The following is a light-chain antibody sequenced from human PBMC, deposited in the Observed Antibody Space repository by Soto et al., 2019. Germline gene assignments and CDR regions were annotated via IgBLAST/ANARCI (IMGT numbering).Light chain of an antibody. CDR1: QSVSSSY. CDR3: QHYGTSAL. Sequence: EIVLTQSPGTLSLSPGERATLSCRASQSVSSSYLAWYQQKPGQAPRLLIYDASRATGIPDRFSASGSGTDFTLTITRLEPEDFEVYYCQHYGTSALFGPGTKVDI. J-gene: IGKJ3*01. V-gene: IGKV3-20*01. CDR2: DAS.